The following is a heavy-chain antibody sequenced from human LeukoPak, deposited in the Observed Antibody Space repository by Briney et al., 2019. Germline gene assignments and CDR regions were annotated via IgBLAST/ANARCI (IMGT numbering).Heavy chain of an antibody. CDR2: IYPGDSDT. Sequence: GESLQISCQGSGYSFTNYWIGWVRQMPGKGLEWMGIIYPGDSDTRYSPSFQGQVTISADKSISTAYLQWSSLKASDTAMYYCASQYYYDSSGYHTWGQGTLVTVSS. V-gene: IGHV5-51*01. CDR3: ASQYYYDSSGYHT. J-gene: IGHJ5*02. D-gene: IGHD3-22*01. CDR1: GYSFTNYW.